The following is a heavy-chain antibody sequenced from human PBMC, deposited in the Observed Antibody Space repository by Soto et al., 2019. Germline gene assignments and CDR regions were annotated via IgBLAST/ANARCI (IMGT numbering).Heavy chain of an antibody. CDR1: GYSFSTYN. J-gene: IGHJ4*02. Sequence: QVQLVQSGPEVKKPGASVKVSCKASGYSFSTYNIRWVRQAPGQALVWMGRISNYNGNTDYAQKFEGRLDMTTETSTTTAYMELTRLTSDDAAVDYCARTSVVKSLDYWGQGTLVSVSS. V-gene: IGHV1-18*01. CDR3: ARTSVVKSLDY. CDR2: ISNYNGNT. D-gene: IGHD4-17*01.